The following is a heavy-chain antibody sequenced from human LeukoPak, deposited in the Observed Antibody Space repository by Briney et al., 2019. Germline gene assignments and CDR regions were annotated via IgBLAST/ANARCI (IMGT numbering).Heavy chain of an antibody. V-gene: IGHV3-21*05. CDR2: ISSSSSYT. D-gene: IGHD1-26*01. J-gene: IGHJ4*02. Sequence: GGSLRLSCAASGFTFSSYGMHWVRQAPGKGLEWVSYISSSSSYTNYADSVKGRFTISRDNAKNSLYLQMNSLRAEDTAVYYCARTSGVTREDYFDYWGQGTLVTVSS. CDR1: GFTFSSYG. CDR3: ARTSGVTREDYFDY.